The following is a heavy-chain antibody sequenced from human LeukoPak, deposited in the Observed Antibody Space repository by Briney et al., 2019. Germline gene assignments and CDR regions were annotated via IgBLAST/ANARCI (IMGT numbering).Heavy chain of an antibody. CDR3: AKSYAAAGTCMIGDCYSAPFFDY. CDR1: GFTFSSYA. D-gene: IGHD2-21*02. CDR2: ISGSGGST. V-gene: IGHV3-23*01. Sequence: GGSLRLSCAASGFTFSSYAMSWVRQAPGKGLEWVSAISGSGGSTYYADSVKGRFTISRDNSKNTLYLQMNSLRAEDTAVYYCAKSYAAAGTCMIGDCYSAPFFDYWGQGTLVTVSS. J-gene: IGHJ4*02.